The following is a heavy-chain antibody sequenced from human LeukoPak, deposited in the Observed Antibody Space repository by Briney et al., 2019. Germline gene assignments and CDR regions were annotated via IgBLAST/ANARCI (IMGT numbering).Heavy chain of an antibody. J-gene: IGHJ4*02. Sequence: GGSLRLSCEASGFTLSSYAIAWVRQAPGKGLEWVSSISDYTGDTYSADSVKGRFSISRDNSKSTLFLEMNSLRAEGTAVYYCAKHEADFWSCFDSWGQGTLVTVSS. V-gene: IGHV3-23*01. CDR2: ISDYTGDT. CDR1: GFTLSSYA. D-gene: IGHD3-3*01. CDR3: AKHEADFWSCFDS.